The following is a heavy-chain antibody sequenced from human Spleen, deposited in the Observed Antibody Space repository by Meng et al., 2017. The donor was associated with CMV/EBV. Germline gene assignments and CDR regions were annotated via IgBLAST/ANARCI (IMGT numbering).Heavy chain of an antibody. CDR2: IWYDGSII. CDR3: ARPCDYSSYYYAMDV. D-gene: IGHD4-11*01. J-gene: IGHJ6*02. CDR1: GFTFSSYT. V-gene: IGHV3-30*04. Sequence: GESLKISCAASGFTFSSYTMNWVRQAPGKGLEWVAVIWYDGSIIYYADSVKGRFTISRDNAKNSLYLQMNSLRAEDTAMYYCARPCDYSSYYYAMDVWGQGTTVTVSS.